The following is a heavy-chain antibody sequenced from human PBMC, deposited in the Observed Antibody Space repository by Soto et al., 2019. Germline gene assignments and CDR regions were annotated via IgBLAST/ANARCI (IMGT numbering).Heavy chain of an antibody. CDR2: IYPGDSDT. J-gene: IGHJ5*02. CDR1: GYDFNSHW. V-gene: IGHV5-51*03. CDR3: ARLEATRTTWFTGPYTRFDP. Sequence: EVQLVQSGAEVKKPGESLKISCKGSGYDFNSHWIGWVRQMPGQGLEWMGIIYPGDSDTRYNPSFQGRVTISADKSSTTASLQWSTLEASDTAIYYCARLEATRTTWFTGPYTRFDPWGEGTRVTVSS. D-gene: IGHD6-13*01.